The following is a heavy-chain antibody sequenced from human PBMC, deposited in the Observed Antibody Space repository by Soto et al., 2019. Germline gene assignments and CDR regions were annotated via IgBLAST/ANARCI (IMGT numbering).Heavy chain of an antibody. V-gene: IGHV4-39*01. CDR3: ARHGITGSYYDAFDI. CDR1: RHSFSGSPCH. D-gene: IGHD1-26*01. J-gene: IGHJ3*02. Sequence: SLTFTVLRHSFSGSPCHWGLIRGPPGRGREWVASIKFSGTTFYHPSLKSRVTLSVDTSKNQFALKLSSVTAAETAVYYCARHGITGSYYDAFDIWGQGTMVT. CDR2: IKFSGTT.